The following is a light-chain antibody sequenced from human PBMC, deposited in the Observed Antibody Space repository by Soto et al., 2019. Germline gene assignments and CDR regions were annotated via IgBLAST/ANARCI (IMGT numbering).Light chain of an antibody. CDR1: HDIKKY. CDR2: DAS. V-gene: IGKV1-33*01. CDR3: QQFDDLPLT. Sequence: DIQITQSPSSLSASVGDRVTITCQSSHDIKKYLNWYQQKAHKVPKLLIHDASTLATGVPSRFTGSGSGTDFTLTITSLQPEDVATYYCQQFDDLPLTFGGGTKVDIK. J-gene: IGKJ4*01.